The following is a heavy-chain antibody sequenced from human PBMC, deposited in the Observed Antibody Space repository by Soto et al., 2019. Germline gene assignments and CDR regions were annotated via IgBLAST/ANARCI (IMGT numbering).Heavy chain of an antibody. Sequence: GGSLRLSCAASGFTFSSYAMHWVRQAPGKGLEWVAVISYDGSNKYYADSVKGRFTISRDNSKNTLYLQMNSLRAEDTAVYYCASLGGLHSSGYYDAFDIWGQGTMVTVSS. J-gene: IGHJ3*02. CDR3: ASLGGLHSSGYYDAFDI. V-gene: IGHV3-30*04. D-gene: IGHD3-22*01. CDR2: ISYDGSNK. CDR1: GFTFSSYA.